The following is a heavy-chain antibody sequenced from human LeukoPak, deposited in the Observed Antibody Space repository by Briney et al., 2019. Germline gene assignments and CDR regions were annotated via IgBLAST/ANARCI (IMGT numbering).Heavy chain of an antibody. D-gene: IGHD2-15*01. CDR1: GFTFSSYA. V-gene: IGHV3-23*01. CDR2: ISGSGGST. Sequence: GGSLRLSCAASGFTFSSYAMSWVRQAPGKGLEWVSGISGSGGSTHYADSVKDRFTISRDNSKNTLYLQMNSLRAEDTAVYDCAKETVVVVAATPDAFDIWGQGTMVTVSS. CDR3: AKETVVVVAATPDAFDI. J-gene: IGHJ3*02.